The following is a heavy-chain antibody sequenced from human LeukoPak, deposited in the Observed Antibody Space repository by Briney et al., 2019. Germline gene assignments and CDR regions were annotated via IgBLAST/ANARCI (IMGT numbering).Heavy chain of an antibody. CDR2: ISGSGGST. CDR1: GFTFSSYA. D-gene: IGHD2-21*02. V-gene: IGHV3-23*01. Sequence: GGSLRLSCAASGFTFSSYAMSWVRQAPGKGLEWVSAISGSGGSTYYADSVKGRFTISRDNSKNTLYLQMNSLRAEDTAVYYCAKDEVYCGGDCYSGIDAFDIWGQGTMVTVSS. CDR3: AKDEVYCGGDCYSGIDAFDI. J-gene: IGHJ3*02.